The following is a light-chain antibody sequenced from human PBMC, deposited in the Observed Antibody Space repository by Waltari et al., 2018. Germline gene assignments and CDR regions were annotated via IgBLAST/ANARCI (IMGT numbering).Light chain of an antibody. CDR2: RNN. Sequence: QSVVTQPPSASGTPGQRVTISYSGTRSNIGGTFVYWYQQLPGTAPKLLIQRNNQRASGVPDRFSGSKSGTSAALTIGGLRCEDEADYYCAAWDDSLSGGVVGGGTKVTGL. J-gene: IGLJ3*02. CDR3: AAWDDSLSGGV. CDR1: RSNIGGTF. V-gene: IGLV1-47*01.